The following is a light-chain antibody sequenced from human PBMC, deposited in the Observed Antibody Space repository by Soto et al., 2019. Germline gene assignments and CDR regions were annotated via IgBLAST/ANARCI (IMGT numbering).Light chain of an antibody. CDR1: QSISSF. CDR3: QQSYSTPFS. CDR2: AAS. J-gene: IGKJ3*01. Sequence: DIQMTQSPSSLSASVGDRVTITCRASQSISSFLNWYQQKPGKAPNLLIYAASSLQSGVPSRFSGNGSGTDFTLTTNSLQPEDFATYYCQQSYSTPFSFGPGTKVD. V-gene: IGKV1-39*01.